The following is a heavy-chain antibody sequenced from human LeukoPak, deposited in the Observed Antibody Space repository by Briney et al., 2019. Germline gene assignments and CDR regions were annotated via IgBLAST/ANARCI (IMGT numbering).Heavy chain of an antibody. CDR1: GYTFTGYY. CDR3: ARERATTVTTSYYYYYMDV. CDR2: INPNSGGT. Sequence: VASVKVSCKASGYTFTGYYMHWVRQAPGQGLEWMGWINPNSGGTNYAQKFQGRVTMTRDTSISTAYMELSRLRSDDTAVYYCARERATTVTTSYYYYYMDVWGKGTTVTVSS. J-gene: IGHJ6*03. V-gene: IGHV1-2*02. D-gene: IGHD4-11*01.